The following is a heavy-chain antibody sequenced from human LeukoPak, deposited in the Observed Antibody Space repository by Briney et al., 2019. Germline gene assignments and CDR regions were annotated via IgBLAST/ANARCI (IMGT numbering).Heavy chain of an antibody. CDR2: INSAGNT. Sequence: GGSLRLSCAVFGFTVSRNYMSWVRQAPGKGLEWVSLINSAGNTFYADSVKGRFSVSRDNSRNTLYVQMSSLTAEDTAVYYCARSGGVITHFDYWGQGTLVTVSS. J-gene: IGHJ4*02. CDR1: GFTVSRNY. CDR3: ARSGGVITHFDY. V-gene: IGHV3-53*01. D-gene: IGHD3-16*02.